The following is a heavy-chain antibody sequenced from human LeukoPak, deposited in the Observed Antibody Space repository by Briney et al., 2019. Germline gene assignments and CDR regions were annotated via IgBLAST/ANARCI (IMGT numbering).Heavy chain of an antibody. CDR3: AGLYSSSFYGMDV. CDR2: IYYSGST. CDR1: GGSISSGGYY. D-gene: IGHD6-13*01. J-gene: IGHJ6*02. Sequence: SQTLSLTCTVSGGSISSGGYYWSWIRQHPGKGLEWIGYIYYSGSTYYNPSLKSRVTISVDTSKNQFSLKLSSVTAADTAVYYCAGLYSSSFYGMDVWGQGTTVTVSS. V-gene: IGHV4-31*03.